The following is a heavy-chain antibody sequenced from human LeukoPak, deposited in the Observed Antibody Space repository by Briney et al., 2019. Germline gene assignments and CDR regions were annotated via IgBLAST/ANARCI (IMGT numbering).Heavy chain of an antibody. D-gene: IGHD6-19*01. V-gene: IGHV4-39*07. CDR3: ASSVGQQWLVPGPFDY. CDR2: IYYSGST. Sequence: SETLSLTCTDSGGSISTYYWGWIRQPPGKGLEWIGSIYYSGSTYYNPSLKSRVTVSVDTSKNQFSLKLSSVTAADTAVYYCASSVGQQWLVPGPFDYWGQGTLVTVSS. CDR1: GGSISTYY. J-gene: IGHJ4*02.